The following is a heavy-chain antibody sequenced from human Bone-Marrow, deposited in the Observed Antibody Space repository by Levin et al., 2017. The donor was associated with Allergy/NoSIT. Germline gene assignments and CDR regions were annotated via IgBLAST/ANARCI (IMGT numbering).Heavy chain of an antibody. J-gene: IGHJ4*02. CDR2: IYSTGTT. Sequence: SETLSLTCTVSGDSITNNNWSWLRQSAGKGLEWIGLIYSTGTTRYTPSLESRVTVSVDTSKNQLSLKLIPVTAAATAVYYCATDVLTAVTGMGVYYFASWGRGTRVTVAS. V-gene: IGHV4-4*07. CDR1: GDSITNNN. D-gene: IGHD6-19*01. CDR3: ATDVLTAVTGMGVYYFAS.